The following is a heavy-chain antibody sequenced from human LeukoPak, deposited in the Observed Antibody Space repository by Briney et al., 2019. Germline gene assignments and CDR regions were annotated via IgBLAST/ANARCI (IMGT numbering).Heavy chain of an antibody. CDR3: AKDPTTIPYSYYYMDV. CDR1: GFTFSSYA. Sequence: GESLRLSCAASGFTFSSYAMSWVRQAPGMGLEWVSAIRGSGGSTYYADSVKGRFTISRDNSKNTLYLQMNSLRAEDTAVYYCAKDPTTIPYSYYYMDVWGKGTTVTVSS. CDR2: IRGSGGST. J-gene: IGHJ6*03. D-gene: IGHD4-11*01. V-gene: IGHV3-23*01.